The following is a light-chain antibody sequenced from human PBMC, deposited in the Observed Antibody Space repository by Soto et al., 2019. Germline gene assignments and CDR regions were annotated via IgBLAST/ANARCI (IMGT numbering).Light chain of an antibody. V-gene: IGKV2-28*01. Sequence: EIVMTQSPLSLPVTPGEPASISCRSSQSLLHSNGYNYLDWYLQKPGQSPQLLIYLVSNRASGVPDRFSGSGSGTDFTLKISRVEAEDVGVYYCMQALQTPWTFGQGTKVEIK. J-gene: IGKJ1*01. CDR2: LVS. CDR3: MQALQTPWT. CDR1: QSLLHSNGYNY.